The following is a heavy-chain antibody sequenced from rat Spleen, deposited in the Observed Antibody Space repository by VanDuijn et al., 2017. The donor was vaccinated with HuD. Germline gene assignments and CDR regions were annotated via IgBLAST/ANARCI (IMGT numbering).Heavy chain of an antibody. D-gene: IGHD4-3*01. Sequence: EVQLVDSGGGLVEPGRSLKLSCAASGFTFSDYNMAWVRQAPKKGREWVATSSYDGSGTYYRDSVKGRFTISRDNAKSTLYLQMNSLRSEDTATYYCARQGIRGPKWFAYWGQGTLVTVSS. J-gene: IGHJ3*01. CDR1: GFTFSDYN. CDR3: ARQGIRGPKWFAY. V-gene: IGHV5-7*01. CDR2: SSYDGSGT.